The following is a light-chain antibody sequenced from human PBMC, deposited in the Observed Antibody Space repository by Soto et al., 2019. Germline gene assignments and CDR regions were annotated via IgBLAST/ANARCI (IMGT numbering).Light chain of an antibody. CDR3: QQYGTSEII. Sequence: EIVLTQSTGTLSLSAGERATLSWRASQSFSSSYLAWYQQKPGEAPRLVIYGASSRATGIPDRFSGSVSGTDFTLTISRLETEDFAVFYCQQYGTSEIIFGQGTRLEIK. CDR2: GAS. J-gene: IGKJ5*01. V-gene: IGKV3-20*01. CDR1: QSFSSSY.